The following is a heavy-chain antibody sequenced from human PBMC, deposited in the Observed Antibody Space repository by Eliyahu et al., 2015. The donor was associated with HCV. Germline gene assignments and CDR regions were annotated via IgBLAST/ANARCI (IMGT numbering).Heavy chain of an antibody. CDR2: ITSKSGNM. J-gene: IGHJ4*02. V-gene: IGHV3-9*01. CDR3: SKGRLYCSDGKCFSGPDY. CDR1: GFKFVXYA. D-gene: IGHD2-15*01. Sequence: EVQLVESGXGLVQPGGSLRLSCAASGFKFVXYAMHWVGQVPGKGLEWVCGITSKSGNMAYADSVKGRFTISRDNAKNSLSLQMSSLRPEDTALYYCSKGRLYCSDGKCFSGPDYWGQGTLVTVSS.